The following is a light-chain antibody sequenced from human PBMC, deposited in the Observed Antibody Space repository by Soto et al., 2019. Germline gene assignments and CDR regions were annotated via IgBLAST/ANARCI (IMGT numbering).Light chain of an antibody. CDR3: CSYTSLSSVV. J-gene: IGLJ2*01. Sequence: QSVLTQPASVSGSPGQSITISCTGTSSDVGGYNHVSWYQHPPGRAPKLILFGVSDWPSGVSHRFSGSKSGNTASLTISGLQAEDEADYYCCSYTSLSSVVFGGGTKVTVL. CDR2: GVS. CDR1: SSDVGGYNH. V-gene: IGLV2-14*01.